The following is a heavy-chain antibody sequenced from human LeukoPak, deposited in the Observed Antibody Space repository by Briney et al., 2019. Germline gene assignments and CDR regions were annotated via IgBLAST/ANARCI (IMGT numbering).Heavy chain of an antibody. CDR2: INPNSGGT. D-gene: IGHD3-9*01. J-gene: IGHJ5*02. V-gene: IGHV1-2*02. CDR1: GYTFTGYY. CDR3: ARDLNGGTVLRYFDWIGQARANWFDP. Sequence: ASVKVSCKASGYTFTGYYMHWVRQAPGQGLEWMGWINPNSGGTNYAQQFQGRVTMTRDTSISTAYMELSRLRSDDTAVYYCARDLNGGTVLRYFDWIGQARANWFDPWGQGTLVTVSS.